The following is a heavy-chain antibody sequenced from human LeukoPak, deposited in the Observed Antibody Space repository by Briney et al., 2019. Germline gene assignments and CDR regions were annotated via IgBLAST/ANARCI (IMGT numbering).Heavy chain of an antibody. CDR2: VYPGDSET. V-gene: IGHV5-51*01. CDR3: ATTSRYFDY. Sequence: GESLKISCEGSGYSFPSYWTGWVGQQPGKGLEWMGIVYPGDSETRYSQSSQGKVTISAYKSISTAYLQWSRLKASDTAMYYCATTSRYFDYWGQGTLVTVSS. CDR1: GYSFPSYW. J-gene: IGHJ4*02. D-gene: IGHD6-6*01.